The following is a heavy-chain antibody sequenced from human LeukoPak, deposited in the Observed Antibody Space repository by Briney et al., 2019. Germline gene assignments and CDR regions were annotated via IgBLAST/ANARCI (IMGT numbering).Heavy chain of an antibody. CDR3: AKKGYYDFWSGYYTEWFDP. D-gene: IGHD3-3*01. V-gene: IGHV4-34*01. J-gene: IGHJ5*02. CDR1: GGSFSGYY. CDR2: SNHSGST. Sequence: PSETLSLTCAVYGGSFSGYYWSWLRQPPGNGLDWIGESNHSGSTNDNPSLKSRVTISVDTSKNQFSLKLSSVTAADTAVYYCAKKGYYDFWSGYYTEWFDPWGQGTLVTVSS.